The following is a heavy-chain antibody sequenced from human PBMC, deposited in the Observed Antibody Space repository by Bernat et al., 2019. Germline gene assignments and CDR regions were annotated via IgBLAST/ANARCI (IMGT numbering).Heavy chain of an antibody. V-gene: IGHV1-2*04. Sequence: QVQLVQSGAEVKKPGASVKVSCKASGYTFTGYYMHWVRQAPGQGLEWMGWINPNSGGTNYAQKFQGWVTMTRDTSISTAYMELSRLRSDDTAVYYYARSSGVVIKPFDYWGQGTLVTVSS. CDR3: ARSSGVVIKPFDY. CDR1: GYTFTGYY. J-gene: IGHJ4*02. D-gene: IGHD3-3*01. CDR2: INPNSGGT.